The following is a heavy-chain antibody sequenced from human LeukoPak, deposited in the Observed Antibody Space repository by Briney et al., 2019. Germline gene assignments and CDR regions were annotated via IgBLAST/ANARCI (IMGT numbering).Heavy chain of an antibody. CDR2: IRPSGST. V-gene: IGHV1-46*01. J-gene: IGHJ4*02. D-gene: IGHD5-18*01. CDR1: GYTFTSYY. CDR3: AREGPETYNFDF. Sequence: ASVTVSCTASGYTFTSYYIHWVRQAPGQGLEYMGIIRPSGSTAYAQKFQGRVTMTRDTSTSAVYMELSSLRSEDTAVYYCAREGPETYNFDFWGQGTLVTVSS.